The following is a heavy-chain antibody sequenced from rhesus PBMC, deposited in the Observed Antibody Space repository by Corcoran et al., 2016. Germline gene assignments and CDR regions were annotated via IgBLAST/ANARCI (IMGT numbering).Heavy chain of an antibody. J-gene: IGHJ4*01. CDR1: GASMSSNY. V-gene: IGHV4S2*01. D-gene: IGHD1-38*01. CDR3: VKDRNTFDF. CDR2: IFGSGGNT. Sequence: QVQLQESGPGLVKPSETLPLTCAVSGASMSSNYWNWVRHAPGKGLEWIGRIFGSGGNTDYNPSRERRVTMSIDTSKNQLSLRVNSVTAADTAVYYCVKDRNTFDFWGQGIKVTVSS.